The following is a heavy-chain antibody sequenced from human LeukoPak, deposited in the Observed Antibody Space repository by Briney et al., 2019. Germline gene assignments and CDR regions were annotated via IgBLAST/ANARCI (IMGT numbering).Heavy chain of an antibody. V-gene: IGHV1-18*04. CDR1: GYTLTTYV. CDR2: ISAYNGNT. Sequence: ASVKASCKPSGYTLTTYVISGVRQAPGQGLEWMGWISAYNGNTNYAQKLQGRVTMTTDTSTSTAYMELGSLRSDDTAVYYCARPYDYWGQGTLVTVSS. CDR3: ARPYDY. J-gene: IGHJ4*02.